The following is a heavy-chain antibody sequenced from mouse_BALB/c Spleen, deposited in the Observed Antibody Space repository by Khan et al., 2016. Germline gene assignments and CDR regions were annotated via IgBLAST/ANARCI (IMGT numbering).Heavy chain of an antibody. Sequence: EVQLQESGPSLVKPSQTLSLTCSVTGVSITSGYWNWIRKFPGKRLEYMGYITYSGTTYYNPSLKSRISITRDTSKNHYYLQLNSVTTEDTATYYWASDDGSSPFHYWGQGTTLTVSS. CDR2: ITYSGTT. J-gene: IGHJ2*01. D-gene: IGHD1-1*01. V-gene: IGHV3-8*02. CDR1: GVSITSGY. CDR3: ASDDGSSPFHY.